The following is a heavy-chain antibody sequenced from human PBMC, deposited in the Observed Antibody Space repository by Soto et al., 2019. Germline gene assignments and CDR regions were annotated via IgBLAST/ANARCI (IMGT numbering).Heavy chain of an antibody. J-gene: IGHJ4*02. CDR1: GYTFTGYY. D-gene: IGHD3-10*01. CDR2: INPNSGGT. Sequence: ASVKVSCKASGYTFTGYYMHWVRQAPGQGLEWMGWINPNSGGTNYAQKFQGWVTMTRDTSISTAYMELSRLRSDDTAVYYCAREIAYYYGSGSYSLDYWGQGTLATVSS. CDR3: AREIAYYYGSGSYSLDY. V-gene: IGHV1-2*04.